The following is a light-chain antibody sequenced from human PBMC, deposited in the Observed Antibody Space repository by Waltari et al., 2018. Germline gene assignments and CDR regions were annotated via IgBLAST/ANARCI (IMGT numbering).Light chain of an antibody. J-gene: IGLJ2*01. CDR1: SSDVGSYNL. V-gene: IGLV2-23*01. CDR2: EGS. Sequence: QSALTQPASVSGSPGQSSTISCTGTSSDVGSYNLVSWYQQHPGKAPKLRIYEGSKRPSGVSNRFSGSKSGNTASLTISGLQAEDEADYYCCSYAGSSTVVFGGGTKLTVL. CDR3: CSYAGSSTVV.